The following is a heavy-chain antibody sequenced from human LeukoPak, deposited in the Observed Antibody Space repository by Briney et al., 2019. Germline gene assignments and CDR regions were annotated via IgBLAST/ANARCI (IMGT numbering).Heavy chain of an antibody. D-gene: IGHD6-6*01. J-gene: IGHJ6*03. V-gene: IGHV3-30*03. CDR1: GFTFSSYG. CDR3: ARGEYSSSSLVSNYYYYYMDV. CDR2: ISYDGSNK. Sequence: GGSLRLSCAASGFTFSSYGMHWVRQAPGKGLEWVAVISYDGSNKYYADSVKGRFTISRDNSKNTLYLQMNSLRAEDTAVYYCARGEYSSSSLVSNYYYYYMDVWGKGTTVTVSS.